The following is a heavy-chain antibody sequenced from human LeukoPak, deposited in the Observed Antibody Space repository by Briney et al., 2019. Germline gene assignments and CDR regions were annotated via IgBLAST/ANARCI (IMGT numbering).Heavy chain of an antibody. Sequence: PSETLSLTGTVSGGSISSYYWSWIRQPAGKGLEWIGHIYTSGSTTYNPSLKRRVTMSVDSSKNQFSLKLTSVTAADTAVYYCARGFWSGSVYYFDYWAQGTLVTVSS. D-gene: IGHD3-3*01. V-gene: IGHV4-4*07. CDR3: ARGFWSGSVYYFDY. CDR2: IYTSGST. J-gene: IGHJ4*02. CDR1: GGSISSYY.